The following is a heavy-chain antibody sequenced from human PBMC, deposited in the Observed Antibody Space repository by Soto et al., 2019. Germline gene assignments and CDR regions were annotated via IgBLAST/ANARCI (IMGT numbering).Heavy chain of an antibody. CDR3: AKDSGYDSTD. J-gene: IGHJ4*02. D-gene: IGHD3-22*01. V-gene: IGHV3-23*01. CDR2: LSASGGST. Sequence: EVQLLESGGGLVQPGGSLRLSCAASGFTFSTYGMSWVRKAPGKGLEWISGLSASGGSTYADSVKGRFTISRDNSKNTLYLQMNSLRVEDTAIYYGAKDSGYDSTDWGQGTLVTVSS. CDR1: GFTFSTYG.